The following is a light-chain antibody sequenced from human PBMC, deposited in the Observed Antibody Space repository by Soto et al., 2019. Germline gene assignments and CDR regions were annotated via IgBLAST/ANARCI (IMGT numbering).Light chain of an antibody. CDR3: QRATSFPRT. J-gene: IGKJ1*01. Sequence: DIQMTQSPSFVSASVGDRVTISCRASQGITSWLAWYQQKPGKAPKLLIYAASTLQGGVPSRFSGSGSGTEFTLTISSLQPEDFATYYCQRATSFPRTFGQGTKVDIK. CDR1: QGITSW. CDR2: AAS. V-gene: IGKV1-12*01.